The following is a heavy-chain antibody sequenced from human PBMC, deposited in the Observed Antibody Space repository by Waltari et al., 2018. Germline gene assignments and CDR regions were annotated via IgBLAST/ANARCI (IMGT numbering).Heavy chain of an antibody. CDR1: GFTVSSNY. Sequence: EVQLVESGGGLIQPGGSLRLSCAASGFTVSSNYMSWVRQAPGKGLEWVSVIYSGGSTYYADSVKVRFTISRDNSKNTLYLQMNSLRAEDTAVYYCAILWWNDAFDIWGQGTMVTVSS. J-gene: IGHJ3*02. CDR2: IYSGGST. V-gene: IGHV3-53*01. D-gene: IGHD3-10*01. CDR3: AILWWNDAFDI.